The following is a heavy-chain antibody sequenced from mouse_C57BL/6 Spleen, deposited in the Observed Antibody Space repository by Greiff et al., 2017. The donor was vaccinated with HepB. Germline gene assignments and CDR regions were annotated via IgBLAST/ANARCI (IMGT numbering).Heavy chain of an antibody. D-gene: IGHD2-3*01. CDR3: ARGEGYDGYYNYAMDY. CDR2: ISYDGSN. CDR1: GYSITSGYY. Sequence: EVKLEESGPGLVKPSQSLSLTCSVTGYSITSGYYWNWIRQFPGNKLEWMGYISYDGSNNYNPSLKNRISITRDTSKNQFFLKLNSVTTEDTATYYCARGEGYDGYYNYAMDYWGQGTSVTVSS. V-gene: IGHV3-6*01. J-gene: IGHJ4*01.